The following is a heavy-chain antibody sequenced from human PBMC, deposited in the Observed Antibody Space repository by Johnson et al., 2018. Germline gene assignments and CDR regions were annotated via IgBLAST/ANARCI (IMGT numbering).Heavy chain of an antibody. CDR2: VRTEANTYAT. CDR1: GFSFSGSV. CDR3: PREREALGDYSYYGMDV. D-gene: IGHD3-16*01. V-gene: IGHV3-73*02. Sequence: VQLQQSGGGLVQPGGSLKLSCAASGFSFSGSVMHWVRQASGKGPEWVGRVRTEANTYATAYAASVKGRFTISRDDSKNKASLQMNSLKTEDTAVYYCPREREALGDYSYYGMDVWGQGTTVTVSS. J-gene: IGHJ6*02.